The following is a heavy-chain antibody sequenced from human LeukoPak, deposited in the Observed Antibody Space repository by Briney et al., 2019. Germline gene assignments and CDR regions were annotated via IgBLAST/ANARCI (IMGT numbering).Heavy chain of an antibody. Sequence: GGSLRLSCAVSGFTFSDYSMNWVRQAPGKGLEWLSYISSGGSTIYYADSVRGRFTISRDNSENIVYLQMNNLRVEDTAVYYCAGRPTGYSSGYIHWGQGTLVTVSS. V-gene: IGHV3-48*01. CDR3: AGRPTGYSSGYIH. J-gene: IGHJ4*02. CDR2: ISSGGSTI. D-gene: IGHD5-18*01. CDR1: GFTFSDYS.